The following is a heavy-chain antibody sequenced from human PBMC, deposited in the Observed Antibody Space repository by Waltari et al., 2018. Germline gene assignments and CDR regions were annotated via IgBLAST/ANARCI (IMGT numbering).Heavy chain of an antibody. Sequence: QVQLVQSGAEVKKPGASVKVSCKASGYTFTSYGISWVRQAPGQGLEWRGWSHDNKGNTNYEQKLQGRVTMTTDTSTSTAYMELRSLRSDDTAVYYCATGEPSRVMAKGAFDIWGQGTMVTVSS. CDR3: ATGEPSRVMAKGAFDI. J-gene: IGHJ3*02. V-gene: IGHV1-18*04. CDR2: SHDNKGNT. D-gene: IGHD3-16*01. CDR1: GYTFTSYG.